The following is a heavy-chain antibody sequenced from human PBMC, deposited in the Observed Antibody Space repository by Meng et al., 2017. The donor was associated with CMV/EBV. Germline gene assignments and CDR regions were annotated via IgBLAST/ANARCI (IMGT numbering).Heavy chain of an antibody. CDR2: IGRSGTDI. CDR1: QLIFSTYD. CDR3: ATDPNWGTL. J-gene: IGHJ4*02. Sequence: VESGGGMAKPWCSLRLTSEGSQLIFSTYDMNWVRQAPGKRLEGGASIGRSGTDIAYSDSVRGRFTISRDIPKNSLYLQMNSLRVEDTAVYYCATDPNWGTLWGQGALVTVSS. D-gene: IGHD7-27*01. V-gene: IGHV3-21*01.